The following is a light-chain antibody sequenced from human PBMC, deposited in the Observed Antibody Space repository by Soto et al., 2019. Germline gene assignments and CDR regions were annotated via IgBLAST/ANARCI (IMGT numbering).Light chain of an antibody. Sequence: QSALTQPPSASGSPGQSVTISCTGTSSDVGKYDYVSWYQHHPGKAPKLMIYEVSNRPSGVSNRFSGSKSGNTASLTISGLQAEDEADYYCSSNTSSSTLVFGTGTKLTVL. CDR1: SSDVGKYDY. V-gene: IGLV2-14*01. CDR3: SSNTSSSTLV. J-gene: IGLJ1*01. CDR2: EVS.